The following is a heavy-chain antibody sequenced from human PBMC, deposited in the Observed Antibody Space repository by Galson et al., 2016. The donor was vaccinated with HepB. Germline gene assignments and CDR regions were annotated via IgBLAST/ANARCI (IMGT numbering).Heavy chain of an antibody. Sequence: ETLSLTCSVSGGSISSYNWSWIRQPAGKGLEWIGRIYTSGGTNYNPSLKSRLTISLDTSKNQFSLKLTSVTAVGTAIYYCAWTRQWLAFDHWGQGALVAVSS. J-gene: IGHJ4*02. V-gene: IGHV4-4*07. CDR1: GGSISSYN. CDR3: AWTRQWLAFDH. D-gene: IGHD6-19*01. CDR2: IYTSGGT.